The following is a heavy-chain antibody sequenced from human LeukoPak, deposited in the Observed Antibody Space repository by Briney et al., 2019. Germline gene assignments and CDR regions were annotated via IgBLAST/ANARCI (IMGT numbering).Heavy chain of an antibody. V-gene: IGHV7-4-1*02. CDR3: ARDSEDYHGTFDV. CDR2: ININTGKP. CDR1: GYNFINFP. D-gene: IGHD1-1*01. J-gene: IGHJ3*01. Sequence: ASVKVSCKASGYNFINFPMSWVRQVPGQGLEWMGWININTGKPTYAQGFTGRFVFSLDTSVSTAYLHITGLKADDTAVYFCARDSEDYHGTFDVWGQGTLVTVSS.